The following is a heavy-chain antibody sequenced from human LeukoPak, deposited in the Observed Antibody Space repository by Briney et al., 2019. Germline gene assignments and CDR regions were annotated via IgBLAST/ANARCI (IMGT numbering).Heavy chain of an antibody. CDR3: ARHSYDSSGYYYLIDY. Sequence: GESLKISCKGSGYSFTSYWIGWVPQMPGKGLEWMGIIYPGDSDTRYSPSFQGQVTISADRSISTAYLQWSSLKASDTAMYYCARHSYDSSGYYYLIDYWGQGTLVTVSS. D-gene: IGHD3-22*01. V-gene: IGHV5-51*01. J-gene: IGHJ4*02. CDR1: GYSFTSYW. CDR2: IYPGDSDT.